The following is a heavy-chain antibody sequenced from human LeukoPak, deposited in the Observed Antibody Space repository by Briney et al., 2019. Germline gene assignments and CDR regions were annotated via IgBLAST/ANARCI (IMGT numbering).Heavy chain of an antibody. CDR3: ARDPHPLGYCTNGVCSHFDY. CDR1: GFTFSSYD. J-gene: IGHJ4*02. D-gene: IGHD2-8*01. Sequence: PGRSLRLSCAASGFTFSSYDMHWVRQAPGKGLEWVAVISYDGSNKYYADSVKGRFTISRDNSKNTLYLQMNSLRAEDKAVYYCARDPHPLGYCTNGVCSHFDYWGQGTLVTVSS. CDR2: ISYDGSNK. V-gene: IGHV3-30*03.